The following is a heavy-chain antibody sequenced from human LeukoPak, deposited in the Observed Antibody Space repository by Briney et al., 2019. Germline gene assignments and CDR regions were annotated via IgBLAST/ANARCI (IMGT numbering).Heavy chain of an antibody. V-gene: IGHV4-4*07. D-gene: IGHD3-10*01. CDR3: ARDLGGGDPSQGYHYYVDL. CDR2: IFTSGSP. CDR1: GGSVSTDY. Sequence: PSETLSLTCTVSGGSVSTDYWSWIRQPAGKGLEWIGRIFTSGSPKYNPSFKGRVTMSVDTSKNQFYVQLSSVTAADTALYYCARDLGGGDPSQGYHYYVDLWGKGTTVTVSS. J-gene: IGHJ6*03.